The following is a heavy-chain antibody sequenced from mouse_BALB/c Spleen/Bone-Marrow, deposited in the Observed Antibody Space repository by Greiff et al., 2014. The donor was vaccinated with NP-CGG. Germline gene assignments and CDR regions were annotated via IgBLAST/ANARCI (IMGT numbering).Heavy chain of an antibody. CDR3: TKGLPSAY. CDR1: GYTFTSYW. Sequence: LQQSGSELVRPGASVKLSCKASGYTFTSYWMHWAKQRPGQGLEWIGNIYPGSGSTNYDEKFKSKATLTVDTSSSTAYMQLSGLTSEDSAVYYCTKGLPSAYWGQGTLVTVSA. CDR2: IYPGSGST. V-gene: IGHV1S22*01. J-gene: IGHJ3*01. D-gene: IGHD2-4*01.